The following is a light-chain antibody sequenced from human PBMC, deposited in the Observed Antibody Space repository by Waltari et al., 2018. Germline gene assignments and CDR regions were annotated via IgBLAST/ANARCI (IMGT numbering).Light chain of an antibody. CDR1: RSVRSY. Sequence: EIVLTQSPATLSLSPGERATLSCRASRSVRSYLVWYQQKPGQAPRLLIYDASNRATGIPARFSGSGSGTDFTLTISSLEPEDFAVYYCQQRSDWPTFGGGTKVEIK. CDR2: DAS. J-gene: IGKJ4*01. CDR3: QQRSDWPT. V-gene: IGKV3-11*01.